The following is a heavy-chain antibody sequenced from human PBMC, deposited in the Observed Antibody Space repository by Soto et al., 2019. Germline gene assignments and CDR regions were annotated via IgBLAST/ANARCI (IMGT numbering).Heavy chain of an antibody. V-gene: IGHV3-48*02. CDR2: INGTRSII. Sequence: EVQLVESGGGLVQPGGSLKLSCAVSGFTFSSHAMNWVRQAPGKGLEWVAYINGTRSIIYYADSVKGRFTISRDNAKNSLYLQRDSLRDEDTALYYCARDARNADYDYWGQGTLVTVSS. CDR3: ARDARNADYDY. CDR1: GFTFSSHA. D-gene: IGHD3-16*01. J-gene: IGHJ4*02.